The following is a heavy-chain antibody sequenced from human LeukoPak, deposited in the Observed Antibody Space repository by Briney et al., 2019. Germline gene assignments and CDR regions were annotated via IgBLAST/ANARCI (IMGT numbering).Heavy chain of an antibody. Sequence: GESLKISCKGSGYSFTRNWIGWVRQMPGKGLEWMGIIYPGDSDTRYSPSFQGQVTISADKSISTAYLQWSSLKASDTAMYYCARHVLCSSRGPPAGWFDPWGQGTLVTVSS. CDR2: IYPGDSDT. CDR1: GYSFTRNW. CDR3: ARHVLCSSRGPPAGWFDP. V-gene: IGHV5-51*01. J-gene: IGHJ5*02. D-gene: IGHD6-13*01.